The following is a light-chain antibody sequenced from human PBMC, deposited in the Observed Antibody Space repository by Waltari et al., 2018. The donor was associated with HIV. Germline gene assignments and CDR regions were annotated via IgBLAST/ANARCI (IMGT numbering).Light chain of an antibody. Sequence: QSVLTQPPSASGTPGQRVTISCSGSSSNIGSYYVYWYQQLQRTAPKLRIYRNSHRPSGVPDRFSGSKSGTSASLAISGRRSEDEADYYCAAWDGSLSGVVFGGGTKLTVL. V-gene: IGLV1-47*01. CDR3: AAWDGSLSGVV. CDR2: RNS. CDR1: SSNIGSYY. J-gene: IGLJ2*01.